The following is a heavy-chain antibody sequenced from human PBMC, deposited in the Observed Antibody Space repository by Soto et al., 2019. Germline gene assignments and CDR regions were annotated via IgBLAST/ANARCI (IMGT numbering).Heavy chain of an antibody. CDR2: IYNTETS. J-gene: IGHJ4*02. V-gene: IGHV4-61*01. D-gene: IGHD6-19*01. CDR1: DASVRSGSFY. Sequence: SDPRCPTGSVPDASVRSGSFYWCSICQGPAKGLEWIGFIYNTETSNYNPSLKSRVTLSVVTSNHQFSLRLSSVAAAGTAVYYGTMGHVRYCSTHTFDSWGQGALVTVSS. CDR3: TMGHVRYCSTHTFDS.